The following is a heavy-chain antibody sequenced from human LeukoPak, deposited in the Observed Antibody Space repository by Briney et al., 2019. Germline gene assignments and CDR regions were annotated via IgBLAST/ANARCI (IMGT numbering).Heavy chain of an antibody. J-gene: IGHJ6*02. D-gene: IGHD6-13*01. Sequence: ASVKVSCKASGYTFTSYDINWVRQATGQGLEWMGWMNPNSGNTGYAQKFQGRVTMTRNTSISTAYMELSSLGSEDTAVYYCARLGIATLYYYYYGMDVWGQGTTVTVSS. CDR1: GYTFTSYD. CDR3: ARLGIATLYYYYYGMDV. V-gene: IGHV1-8*01. CDR2: MNPNSGNT.